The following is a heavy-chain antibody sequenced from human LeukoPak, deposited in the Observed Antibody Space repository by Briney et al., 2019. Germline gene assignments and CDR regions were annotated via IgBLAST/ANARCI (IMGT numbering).Heavy chain of an antibody. D-gene: IGHD2-2*01. Sequence: GGSLRLSCAASGFTFSSYGMHWVRQAPGKGLEWVAVISYDGSNKYYADSVKGRFTISRDNSKNTLYLQMNSLRAEDTAVYYCAKEFLRLSTSPTLPFDYWGQGTLVTVSS. J-gene: IGHJ4*02. CDR3: AKEFLRLSTSPTLPFDY. CDR2: ISYDGSNK. CDR1: GFTFSSYG. V-gene: IGHV3-30*18.